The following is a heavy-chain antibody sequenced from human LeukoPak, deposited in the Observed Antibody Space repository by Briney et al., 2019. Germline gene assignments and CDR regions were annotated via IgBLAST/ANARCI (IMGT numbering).Heavy chain of an antibody. J-gene: IGHJ4*02. D-gene: IGHD6-19*01. Sequence: GGSLRLSCAASGFTFSSYTMNWVRQAPGKGLEWVSSISSSSTYIYYADSLKGRFTISRDNAKNSLYLQMNSLRTDDTAVYYCARLRGGVAGSYYFDCWGQGTLVTVSS. CDR2: ISSSSTYI. V-gene: IGHV3-21*01. CDR1: GFTFSSYT. CDR3: ARLRGGVAGSYYFDC.